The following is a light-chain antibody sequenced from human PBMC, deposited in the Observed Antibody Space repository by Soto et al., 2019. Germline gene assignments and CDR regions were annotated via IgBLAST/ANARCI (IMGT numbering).Light chain of an antibody. CDR1: QSVLYSSNNKNY. V-gene: IGKV4-1*01. J-gene: IGKJ2*01. CDR2: WAS. Sequence: DIVMTQSPDSLAVSLGERATINCKSSQSVLYSSNNKNYLAWYQQKPGQPPKLVIYWASTRESGVPDRFSGGGSGTDLPLTISRLLAEDVAVYYCQQYYSTPPTFGQGSKLEIK. CDR3: QQYYSTPPT.